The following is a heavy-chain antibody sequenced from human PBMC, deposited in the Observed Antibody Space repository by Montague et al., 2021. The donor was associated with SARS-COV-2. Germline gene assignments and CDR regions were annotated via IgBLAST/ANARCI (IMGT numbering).Heavy chain of an antibody. V-gene: IGHV4-59*08. D-gene: IGHD1-1*01. CDR3: TRLSLGWNTD. J-gene: IGHJ1*01. CDR1: GDSMTDSY. CDR2: IYFSGST. Sequence: SETLSLTYTVSGDSMTDSYWSWIRQPPGKGLEYIGYIYFSGSTNYNPSLKSRLTISVDTSKNQFSLKLSSVTAAGTAVYFCTRLSLGWNTDWGQGTLVTVSS.